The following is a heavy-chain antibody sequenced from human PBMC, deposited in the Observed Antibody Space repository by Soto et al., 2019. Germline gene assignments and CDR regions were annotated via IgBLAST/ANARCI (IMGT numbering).Heavy chain of an antibody. CDR3: ARERGVLSEAFDI. Sequence: SQTLSLTCAISGDSVSSNSAAWNWIRQSPSRGLEWLGRTYYRAQWYHDYAPSVKSRITINPDTSKNHFSLQLNSVTPEDTAVYYCARERGVLSEAFDIWGRGTMVTVSS. V-gene: IGHV6-1*01. CDR2: TYYRAQWYH. J-gene: IGHJ3*02. D-gene: IGHD3-16*02. CDR1: GDSVSSNSAA.